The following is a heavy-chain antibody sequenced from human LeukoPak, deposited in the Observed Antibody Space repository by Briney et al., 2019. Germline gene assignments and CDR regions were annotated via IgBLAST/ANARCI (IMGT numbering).Heavy chain of an antibody. D-gene: IGHD3-3*01. CDR2: MNPNSGNT. CDR3: ARSSAVYYDFWSGYDRAPPHMDV. CDR1: GYTFTSYD. Sequence: ASVKVSCKASGYTFTSYDINWVRQATGQGLEWMGWMNPNSGNTGYAQKFQGRVTITRNTSISTAYMELSSLRSEDTAVYYCARSSAVYYDFWSGYDRAPPHMDVWGKGTTVTVSS. V-gene: IGHV1-8*03. J-gene: IGHJ6*03.